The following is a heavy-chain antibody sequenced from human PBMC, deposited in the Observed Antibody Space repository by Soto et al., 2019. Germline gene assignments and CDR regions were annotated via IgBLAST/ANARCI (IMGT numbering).Heavy chain of an antibody. CDR2: IYHGGDA. CDR3: ARGEAYCSGGTCYYRFDP. CDR1: GGSISSDGYS. D-gene: IGHD2-15*01. Sequence: QLQLQESGSGLVKPPQTLSLTCAVSGGSISSDGYSWSWIRQPPGKGLEWIGYIYHGGDAYYNPSLKSRVTISVDRSKKQFSLNLSSVTAAATAMYYCARGEAYCSGGTCYYRFDPWGQGTLVTVSS. V-gene: IGHV4-30-2*01. J-gene: IGHJ5*02.